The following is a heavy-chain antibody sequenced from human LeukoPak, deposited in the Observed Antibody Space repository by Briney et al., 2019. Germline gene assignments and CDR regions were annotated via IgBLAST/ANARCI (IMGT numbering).Heavy chain of an antibody. CDR1: GFTLSSFS. CDR3: ARVGPATAFDY. Sequence: PGGSLRLSCAASGFTLSSFSMHWVRQSPGRGLEYVSAINYKGGTTYYADSVKGRFTTSRDNSKNTLYLQMASLRDEDMGVYYCARVGPATAFDYWGQGTQVTVSS. V-gene: IGHV3-64*02. CDR2: INYKGGTT. J-gene: IGHJ4*02.